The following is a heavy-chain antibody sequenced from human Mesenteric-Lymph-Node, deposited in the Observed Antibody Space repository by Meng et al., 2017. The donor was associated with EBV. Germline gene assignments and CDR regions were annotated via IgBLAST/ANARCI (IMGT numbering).Heavy chain of an antibody. D-gene: IGHD4-23*01. V-gene: IGHV4-34*01. CDR2: INDSGNT. CDR3: VRETLGYGGINWFDP. Sequence: QLHLQQWGAGLLKPSETLSLTSSVYGVSFSDYYWNWIRQSPGKGLEWIGEINDSGNTNYNPSLKSRVIISVDTSKNQFSLNLSSVTAADTAVYYCVRETLGYGGINWFDPWGQGTLVTVSS. J-gene: IGHJ5*02. CDR1: GVSFSDYY.